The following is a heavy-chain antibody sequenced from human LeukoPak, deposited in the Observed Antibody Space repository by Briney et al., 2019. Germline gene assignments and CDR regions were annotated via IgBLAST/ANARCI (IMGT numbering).Heavy chain of an antibody. V-gene: IGHV3-53*01. CDR1: GFTFSSYS. CDR3: ASLWFGELYDSWDYFDY. D-gene: IGHD3-10*01. J-gene: IGHJ4*02. CDR2: IYSGGST. Sequence: GGSLRLSCAASGFTFSSYSMNWVRQAPGKGLEWVSVIYSGGSTYYADSVKGRFTISRDNSKNTLYLQMNSLRAEDTAVYYCASLWFGELYDSWDYFDYWGQGTLVTVSS.